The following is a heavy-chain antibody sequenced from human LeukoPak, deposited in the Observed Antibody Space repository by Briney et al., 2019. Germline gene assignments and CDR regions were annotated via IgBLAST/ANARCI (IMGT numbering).Heavy chain of an antibody. J-gene: IGHJ4*02. V-gene: IGHV1-8*01. CDR3: ARGLETYYDFWSGYYPPDY. CDR2: MNPNSGNT. Sequence: GASVKVSCKASGYTFTSYDINWVRQDTGQGLEWMGWMNPNSGNTGYAQKFQGRVTMTRNTSISTAYMELSSLRSEDTAVYYCARGLETYYDFWSGYYPPDYWGQGTLVTVSS. D-gene: IGHD3-3*01. CDR1: GYTFTSYD.